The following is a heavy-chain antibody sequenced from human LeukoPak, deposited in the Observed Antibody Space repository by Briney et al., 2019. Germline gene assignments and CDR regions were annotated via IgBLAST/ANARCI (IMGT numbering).Heavy chain of an antibody. CDR1: RFTFSSNW. D-gene: IGHD6-13*01. CDR3: ARSSFDRSFDY. CDR2: INVDGSTT. J-gene: IGHJ4*02. Sequence: AGESLRLSCAASRFTFSSNWMHWVRHAPGKGLVWVSHINVDGSTTNYADSVKGRFTISRDNAKNTLYLQMNSLRAEDTAVYYCARSSFDRSFDYWGQGILVTVSS. V-gene: IGHV3-74*01.